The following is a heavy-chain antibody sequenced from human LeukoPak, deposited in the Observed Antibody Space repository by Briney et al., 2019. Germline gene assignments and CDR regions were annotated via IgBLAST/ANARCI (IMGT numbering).Heavy chain of an antibody. Sequence: PGGSLRLSCAASGFTFDDYAMHWVRQAPGKGLEWVSGISWNSGNIGYADSVKGRFTISRDNAKNSLYLQMNSLRAEDTALYYCAKDSAYSSGWSLYYYGMDVWGQGTMVTVSS. V-gene: IGHV3-9*01. CDR2: ISWNSGNI. CDR1: GFTFDDYA. CDR3: AKDSAYSSGWSLYYYGMDV. J-gene: IGHJ6*02. D-gene: IGHD6-19*01.